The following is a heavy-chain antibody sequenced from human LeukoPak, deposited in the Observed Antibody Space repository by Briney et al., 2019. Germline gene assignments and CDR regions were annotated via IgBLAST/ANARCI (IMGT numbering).Heavy chain of an antibody. CDR3: ARVSAYYGSGSWPHYYYYMDV. Sequence: SETLSLTCTVSGGSISSSSYYWGWIRQPPGKGLEWIGSIYYSGSTYYNPSLKSRVTISVDTSKNQFSLKLSSVTAADTAVYYCARVSAYYGSGSWPHYYYYMDVWGKGTTVTISS. D-gene: IGHD3-10*01. V-gene: IGHV4-39*07. CDR1: GGSISSSSYY. J-gene: IGHJ6*03. CDR2: IYYSGST.